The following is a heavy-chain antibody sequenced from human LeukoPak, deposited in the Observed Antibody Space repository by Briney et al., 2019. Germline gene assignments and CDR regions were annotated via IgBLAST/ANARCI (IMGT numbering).Heavy chain of an antibody. D-gene: IGHD6-19*01. V-gene: IGHV4-31*03. CDR2: IYYSGST. Sequence: PSETLSLTCTVSGGSISSGGYYWSWIRQHPGKGLEWIGYIYYSGSTYYNPSLKSRVTISVDTSKNQFSLKLSSVTAADTAVYYCARDSSGWHQIRNPYYYYYGMDVWGQGTTVTVSS. J-gene: IGHJ6*02. CDR3: ARDSSGWHQIRNPYYYYYGMDV. CDR1: GGSISSGGYY.